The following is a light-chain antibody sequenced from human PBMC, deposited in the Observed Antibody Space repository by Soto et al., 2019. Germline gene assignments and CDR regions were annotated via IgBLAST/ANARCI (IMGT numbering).Light chain of an antibody. CDR2: DNN. CDR1: SXNIGNNY. Sequence: QSVLTQPPSVSAAPGQKVTISCSGSSXNIGNNYVSWYQQLPGTAPKLLIYDNNKRPSGIPDRFSGSKSGTSATLGITGLQTGDEADYYCGTWDSSLSAFVFGTGTKFTVL. CDR3: GTWDSSLSAFV. V-gene: IGLV1-51*01. J-gene: IGLJ1*01.